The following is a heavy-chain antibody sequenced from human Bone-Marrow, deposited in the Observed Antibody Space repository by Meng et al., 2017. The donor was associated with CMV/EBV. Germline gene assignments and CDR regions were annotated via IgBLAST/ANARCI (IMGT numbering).Heavy chain of an antibody. Sequence: ASVKVSCKASGYTFSNYDIIWVRQATGQGLEWMGWMNPNSGNTGYAQKFQGRVTITRNTSISTAYMELSSLRSEDTAVYYCARSRGRYGRYGSGSMRLAQYYYGMDVWGRGTTVTVSS. J-gene: IGHJ6*02. V-gene: IGHV1-8*01. CDR3: ARSRGRYGRYGSGSMRLAQYYYGMDV. D-gene: IGHD3-10*01. CDR1: GYTFSNYD. CDR2: MNPNSGNT.